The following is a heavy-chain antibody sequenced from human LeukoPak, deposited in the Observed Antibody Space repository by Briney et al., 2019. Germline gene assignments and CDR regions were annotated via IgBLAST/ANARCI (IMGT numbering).Heavy chain of an antibody. Sequence: GASVKVSCTISGYSLSRFSFSWVRQAPGHGLEWMGRINGYSGKTELSQKFQGRVTMTTETSSSTLHLELRSLGSDDTAVYFCARDTPQHLKRFDDWGQGTLVTVSP. D-gene: IGHD6-13*01. V-gene: IGHV1-18*01. J-gene: IGHJ4*02. CDR3: ARDTPQHLKRFDD. CDR1: GYSLSRFS. CDR2: INGYSGKT.